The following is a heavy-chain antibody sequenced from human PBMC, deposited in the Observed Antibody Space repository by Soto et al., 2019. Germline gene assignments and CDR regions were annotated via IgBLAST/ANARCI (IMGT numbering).Heavy chain of an antibody. V-gene: IGHV3-9*01. Sequence: PAGSLRLSCAASGFTFDVYVMHWARQAQGKGLEWVSGISWNSGSIGYADSVKGRFTISRDNAKNSLYLQMNSLRAEDTALYYCARNIAFSGDYYDSRLYYFDYWGQGTLVTVSS. D-gene: IGHD4-17*01. CDR3: ARNIAFSGDYYDSRLYYFDY. CDR1: GFTFDVYV. J-gene: IGHJ4*02. CDR2: ISWNSGSI.